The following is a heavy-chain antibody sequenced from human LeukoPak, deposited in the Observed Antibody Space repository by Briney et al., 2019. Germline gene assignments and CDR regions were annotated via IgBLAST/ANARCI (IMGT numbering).Heavy chain of an antibody. J-gene: IGHJ4*02. D-gene: IGHD5-18*01. CDR1: GGTFISYA. CDR3: ASSPVTWIRLWFGY. V-gene: IGHV1-69*13. CDR2: IIPIFGTA. Sequence: SVKVSCKASGGTFISYAISWVRQAPGQGLEWMGGIIPIFGTANYAQKFQGRVTITADESTSTAYMELSSLRSEDTAVYYCASSPVTWIRLWFGYWGQGTLVTVSS.